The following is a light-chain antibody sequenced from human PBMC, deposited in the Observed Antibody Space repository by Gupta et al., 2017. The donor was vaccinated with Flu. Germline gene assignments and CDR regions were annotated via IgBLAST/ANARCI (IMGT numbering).Light chain of an antibody. V-gene: IGLV1-40*01. CDR1: TANIGAGFD. J-gene: IGLJ1*01. Sequence: VTSSCTGSTANIGAGFDVHWYRQRPGTVPKLLMFADNIRPSGVPDRFSVSKSGTSGSLAITGLQAEDEADYYCQSYDSSLSTFVFGTGTKVTVL. CDR3: QSYDSSLSTFV. CDR2: ADN.